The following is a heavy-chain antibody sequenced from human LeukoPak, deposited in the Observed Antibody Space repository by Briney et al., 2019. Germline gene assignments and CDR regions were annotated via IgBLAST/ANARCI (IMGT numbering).Heavy chain of an antibody. CDR1: GGSISSSSYY. CDR3: ARGNPVEMATVYFDY. Sequence: SETLSLTCTVSGGSISSSSYYWGWIRQPPGKGLEWIGSIYYSGSTNYNPSLKSRVTISVDTSKNQFSLKLSSVTAADTADYYCARGNPVEMATVYFDYWGQGTLVTVSS. CDR2: IYYSGST. J-gene: IGHJ4*02. D-gene: IGHD5-24*01. V-gene: IGHV4-39*07.